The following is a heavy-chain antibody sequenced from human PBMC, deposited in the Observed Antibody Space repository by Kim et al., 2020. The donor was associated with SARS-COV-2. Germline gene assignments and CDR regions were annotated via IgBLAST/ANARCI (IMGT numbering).Heavy chain of an antibody. V-gene: IGHV4-31*03. D-gene: IGHD3-10*01. CDR2: IYYSGST. CDR3: ARDPRYGSGTTDWYFDL. CDR1: GGSISSGGYY. J-gene: IGHJ2*01. Sequence: SETLSLTCTVSGGSISSGGYYWSWIRQHPGKGLEWIGYIYYSGSTYYNPSLKSRVTISVDTSKNQFSLKLSSVTAADTAVYYCARDPRYGSGTTDWYFDLWGRGTLVTVSS.